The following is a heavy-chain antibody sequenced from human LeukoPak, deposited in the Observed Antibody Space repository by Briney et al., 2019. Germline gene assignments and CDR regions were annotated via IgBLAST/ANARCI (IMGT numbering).Heavy chain of an antibody. V-gene: IGHV1-69*01. CDR2: IIPIFGTA. CDR3: ARDENRYCSGGSCYSLLYWYFDL. Sequence: GSSVKVSCKASGGTFSSYAISWVRQAPGQGLEWMGGIIPIFGTANYAQKFQGRVTITADESTSTAYMELSSLRSDDTAVYYCARDENRYCSGGSCYSLLYWYFDLWGRGTLVTVSS. D-gene: IGHD2-15*01. CDR1: GGTFSSYA. J-gene: IGHJ2*01.